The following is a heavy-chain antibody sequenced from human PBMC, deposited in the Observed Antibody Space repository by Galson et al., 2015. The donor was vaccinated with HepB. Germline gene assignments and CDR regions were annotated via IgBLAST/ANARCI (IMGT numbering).Heavy chain of an antibody. CDR2: IYSGGST. CDR3: ARDGHRAAKRLYSSSWYLDY. Sequence: SLRLSCAASGFTVSSNYMSWVRQAPGKGLEWVSVIYSGGSTYYADSVKGRFTISRDNSKNTLYLQMNSLRAEDTAVYYCARDGHRAAKRLYSSSWYLDYWGQGTLVTVSS. CDR1: GFTVSSNY. V-gene: IGHV3-66*01. J-gene: IGHJ4*02. D-gene: IGHD6-13*01.